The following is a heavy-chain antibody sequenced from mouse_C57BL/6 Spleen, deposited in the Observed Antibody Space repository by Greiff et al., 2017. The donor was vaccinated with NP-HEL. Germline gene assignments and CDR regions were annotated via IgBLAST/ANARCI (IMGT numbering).Heavy chain of an antibody. V-gene: IGHV14-2*01. CDR3: ARSRTGTYFDV. CDR1: GFNIKDYY. CDR2: IDPEDGEN. D-gene: IGHD4-1*01. Sequence: EVQLQQSGAELVKPGASVKLSCTASGFNIKDYYMHWVKQRTEQGLEWIGRIDPEDGENKYAPKFQGKATITADTSSNTAYLQLSSLTSEDTAVYYCARSRTGTYFDVWGTGTTVTVAS. J-gene: IGHJ1*03.